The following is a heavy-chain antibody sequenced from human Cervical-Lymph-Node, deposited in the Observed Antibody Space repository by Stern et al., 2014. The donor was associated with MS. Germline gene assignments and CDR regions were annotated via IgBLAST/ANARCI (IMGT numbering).Heavy chain of an antibody. CDR3: ATEVGGDPNWFDP. CDR2: IIPIFGTS. D-gene: IGHD2-21*02. CDR1: GGTFSTYP. V-gene: IGHV1-69*01. Sequence: QVQLMQSGTEVKRPGSPVRVSCKASGGTFSTYPISWVRQAPGQGLEWMGRIIPIFGTSKYAQKFQGRVTMTADEATSTAYVELTSLSSEDTAVYYCATEVGGDPNWFDPWGQGTLVTVSS. J-gene: IGHJ5*02.